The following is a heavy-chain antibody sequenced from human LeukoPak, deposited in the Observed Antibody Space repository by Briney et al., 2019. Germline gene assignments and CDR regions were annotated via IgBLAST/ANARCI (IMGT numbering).Heavy chain of an antibody. CDR3: AKDILKGGGRPRDAFDI. V-gene: IGHV3-9*01. Sequence: SLRLSCAASGFTFDYYAMHWVRQAPGKGLEWVSGISWKSDSIGYADSVKGRFTISRDNAKNSLYLQMNSLRAEDTALYYCAKDILKGGGRPRDAFDIWGQGTMVTVSS. CDR2: ISWKSDSI. CDR1: GFTFDYYA. J-gene: IGHJ3*02. D-gene: IGHD2-15*01.